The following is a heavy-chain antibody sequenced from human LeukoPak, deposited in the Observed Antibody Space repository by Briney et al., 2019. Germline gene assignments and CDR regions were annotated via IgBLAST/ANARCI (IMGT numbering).Heavy chain of an antibody. Sequence: GESLKISCKGSGYRFTSYWIGWVRQAPGQGLEWMGWINPNSGGTNYAQKFQGRVTMTRDTSISTAYMELSRLRSDDTAVYYCARGAAIPPYYFDYWGQGTLVTVSS. J-gene: IGHJ4*02. V-gene: IGHV1-2*02. CDR3: ARGAAIPPYYFDY. CDR2: INPNSGGT. D-gene: IGHD5-18*01. CDR1: GYRFTSYW.